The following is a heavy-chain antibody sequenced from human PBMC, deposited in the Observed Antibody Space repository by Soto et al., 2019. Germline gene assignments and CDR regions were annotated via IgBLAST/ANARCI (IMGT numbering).Heavy chain of an antibody. CDR3: ARDTSGLVPAAIIIS. J-gene: IGHJ4*02. CDR2: ISAYNGNT. CDR1: GYTFTSYG. D-gene: IGHD2-2*01. V-gene: IGHV1-18*01. Sequence: QVQLVQSGAEVKKPGASVKVSCKASGYTFTSYGISLVRQAPGQGLEWMGWISAYNGNTNYAQKLQGRVTMTTDTSTSTAYRELRSLISDDTAVYYCARDTSGLVPAAIIISWGRGPLVTVSS.